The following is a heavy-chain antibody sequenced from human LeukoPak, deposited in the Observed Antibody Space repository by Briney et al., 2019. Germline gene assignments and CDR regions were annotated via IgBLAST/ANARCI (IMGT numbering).Heavy chain of an antibody. CDR1: GYTFTGYY. J-gene: IGHJ5*02. CDR3: AYGSGSSPPVGFWFDP. V-gene: IGHV1-2*02. D-gene: IGHD3-10*01. Sequence: ASVKVSCKASGYTFTGYYMHWVRQAPGQGLEWMGWINSNSGGTNYAQKFQGRVTMTRDTSISTAYMELSRLRSDDTAVYYCAYGSGSSPPVGFWFDPWGQGTLVTVSS. CDR2: INSNSGGT.